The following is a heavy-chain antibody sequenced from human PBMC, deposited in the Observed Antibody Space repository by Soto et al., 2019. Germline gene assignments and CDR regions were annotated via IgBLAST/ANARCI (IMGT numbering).Heavy chain of an antibody. V-gene: IGHV5-10-1*01. CDR3: ARFVVPAASLRYYYGMDV. Sequence: PGESLKISCKGSGYSFTSYWISWVRQMPGKGLEWMGRIDPSDSYTNYSPSFRGHVTISADKSISTAYLQWSSLKASDTAMYYCARFVVPAASLRYYYGMDVWGQGTTVTVSS. CDR1: GYSFTSYW. D-gene: IGHD2-2*01. CDR2: IDPSDSYT. J-gene: IGHJ6*02.